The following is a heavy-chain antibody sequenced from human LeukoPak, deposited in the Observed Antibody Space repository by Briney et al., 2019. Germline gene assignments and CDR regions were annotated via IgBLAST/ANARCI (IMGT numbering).Heavy chain of an antibody. V-gene: IGHV1-46*01. D-gene: IGHD6-19*01. CDR3: AREEQWLVHDY. CDR2: INPSGGST. Sequence: ASVKVSCKASGYTLTSYYMHWVRQAPGQGLEWMGIINPSGGSTSYAQKFQGRVTMTRDTSTSTVYMELSGLRSEDTAVYYCAREEQWLVHDYWGQGTLVTVSS. J-gene: IGHJ4*02. CDR1: GYTLTSYY.